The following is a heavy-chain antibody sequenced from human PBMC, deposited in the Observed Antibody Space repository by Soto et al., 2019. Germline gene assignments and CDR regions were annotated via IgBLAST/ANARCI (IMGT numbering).Heavy chain of an antibody. CDR2: IYWDDDK. CDR1: GFSLSTSGVG. CDR3: AHIPEVPPMVRGVITWFDP. J-gene: IGHJ5*02. V-gene: IGHV2-5*02. Sequence: GSGPTLVNPTQTLTLTCTFSGFSLSTSGVGVGWIRQPPGKALEWLALIYWDDDKRYSPSLKSRLTITKDTSKNQVVLTMTNMDPVDTATYYCAHIPEVPPMVRGVITWFDPWGQGTLVTVSS. D-gene: IGHD3-10*01.